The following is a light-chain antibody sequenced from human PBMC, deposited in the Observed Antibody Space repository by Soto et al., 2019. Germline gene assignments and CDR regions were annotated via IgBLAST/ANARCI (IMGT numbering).Light chain of an antibody. Sequence: IQMTQIPSTLSASVGDRVAITCRASQTITDWLAWYQQKPGKAPKLLIYGASNLESGVPSRFSGSGSGTEFTLTISSLQPDDFATYYCQQYISDRTFGQGTKVDNK. V-gene: IGKV1-5*01. CDR3: QQYISDRT. CDR1: QTITDW. J-gene: IGKJ1*01. CDR2: GAS.